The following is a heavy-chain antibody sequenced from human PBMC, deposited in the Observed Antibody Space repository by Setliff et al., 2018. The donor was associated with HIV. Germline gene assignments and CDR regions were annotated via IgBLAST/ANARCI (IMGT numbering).Heavy chain of an antibody. CDR3: ARRGGSGWYYFDQ. CDR1: GGYIAGYY. D-gene: IGHD6-19*01. CDR2: IYYSGVT. V-gene: IGHV4-59*01. J-gene: IGHJ4*02. Sequence: PSETLSLTCTVSGGYIAGYYWSWIRQPPGKALEWIGNIYYSGVTYYNPSLKSRVTLSVDTSKNQFSLTLTSVTAADTALYYCARRGGSGWYYFDQWGQGALVTVS.